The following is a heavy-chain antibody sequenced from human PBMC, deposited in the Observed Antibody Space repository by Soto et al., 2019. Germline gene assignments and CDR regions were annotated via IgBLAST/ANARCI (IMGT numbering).Heavy chain of an antibody. CDR3: ATDQKWGRHPGVYYYYMDV. D-gene: IGHD7-27*01. CDR1: GYTLTELS. V-gene: IGHV1-24*01. Sequence: ASVKVSCKVSGYTLTELSMHWVRQAPGKGLEWMGGFDPEDGETIYAQKFQGRVTMTEDTSTDTAYMELSSLRSEDTAVYYCATDQKWGRHPGVYYYYMDVWGKGTTVTVSS. J-gene: IGHJ6*03. CDR2: FDPEDGET.